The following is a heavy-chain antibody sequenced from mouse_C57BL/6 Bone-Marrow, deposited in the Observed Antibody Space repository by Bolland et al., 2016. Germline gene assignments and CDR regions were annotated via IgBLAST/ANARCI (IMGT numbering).Heavy chain of an antibody. CDR2: PGSGST. Sequence: PGSGSTNYNEKFKGKATFTADTSSNTAYMQLSSLTTEDSAIYYCARPLLLRAMDYWGQGTLV. CDR3: ARPLLLRAMDY. J-gene: IGHJ3*01. D-gene: IGHD1-1*01. V-gene: IGHV1-9*01.